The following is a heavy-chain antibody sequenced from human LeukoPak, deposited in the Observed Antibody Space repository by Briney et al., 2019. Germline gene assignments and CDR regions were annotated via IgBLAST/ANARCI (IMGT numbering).Heavy chain of an antibody. J-gene: IGHJ5*02. CDR2: ISAGGVNT. CDR1: RFTFSSYG. CDR3: TKDVGPTYDWFDP. D-gene: IGHD1-26*01. Sequence: GGSLRLSCAASRFTFSSYGMSWVRQPPGKGLEWVSTISAGGVNTHYADSVKGRFTVSRGNSKSTVDLQMNSLRAEDTAVYYCTKDVGPTYDWFDPWGQGTLVIVSS. V-gene: IGHV3-23*01.